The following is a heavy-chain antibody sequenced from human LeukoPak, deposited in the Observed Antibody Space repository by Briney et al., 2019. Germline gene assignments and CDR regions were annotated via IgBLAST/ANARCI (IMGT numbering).Heavy chain of an antibody. Sequence: RSGGSLRLSCAASGFTFSDYSMNWVRQAPGKGLEWISYISRSATKIYYADSVKGRFTLSRDNANNSLYLQMNSLRAEHTAVYYCARERDSSSWYAFDIWGQGTMVTVSS. D-gene: IGHD6-13*01. J-gene: IGHJ3*02. CDR1: GFTFSDYS. CDR3: ARERDSSSWYAFDI. CDR2: ISRSATKI. V-gene: IGHV3-48*01.